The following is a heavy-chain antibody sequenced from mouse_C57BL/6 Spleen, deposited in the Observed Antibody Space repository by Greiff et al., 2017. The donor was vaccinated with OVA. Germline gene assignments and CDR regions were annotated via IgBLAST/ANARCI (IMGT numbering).Heavy chain of an antibody. CDR1: GYTFTDYY. CDR2: INPYNGGT. D-gene: IGHD1-1*01. CDR3: ARKPLYYGSSYDAMDY. Sequence: EVQLQQSGPVLVKPGASVKMSCKASGYTFTDYYMNWVKQSHGKSLEWIGVINPYNGGTSYNQKFKGKATLTVDKSSSTAYMELNSLTSEDSAVYYCARKPLYYGSSYDAMDYWGQGTSVTVSS. V-gene: IGHV1-19*01. J-gene: IGHJ4*01.